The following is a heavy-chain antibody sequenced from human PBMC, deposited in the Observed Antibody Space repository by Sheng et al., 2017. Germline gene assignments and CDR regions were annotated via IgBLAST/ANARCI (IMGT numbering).Heavy chain of an antibody. J-gene: IGHJ4*02. Sequence: QVQLVQSGAEVKKPGASVKVSCKASGYTFTGYYMHWVRQAPGQGLEWMGWINPNSGGTNYAQKFQGRVTMTRDTSISTAYMELSRLRSDDTAVYYCARDRPLMTTVPNFDYWGQGTLVTVSS. CDR1: GYTFTGYY. D-gene: IGHD4-17*01. CDR2: INPNSGGT. CDR3: ARDRPLMTTVPNFDY. V-gene: IGHV1-2*02.